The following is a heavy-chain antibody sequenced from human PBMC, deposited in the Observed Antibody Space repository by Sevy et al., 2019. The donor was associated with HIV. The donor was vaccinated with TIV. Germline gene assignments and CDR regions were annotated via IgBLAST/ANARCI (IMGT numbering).Heavy chain of an antibody. V-gene: IGHV3-73*01. CDR3: TSGHLRYYFDY. CDR1: GFTFSGSA. Sequence: GGSLRLSCAASGFTFSGSAMHWVRQASGKGLEWVGRIRSKANTYATAYAASVKGRFTISRDDSKNTAYLQMNSLKTEDTVVYYCTSGHLRYYFDYWGQGTLVTVS. J-gene: IGHJ4*02. CDR2: IRSKANTYAT. D-gene: IGHD4-17*01.